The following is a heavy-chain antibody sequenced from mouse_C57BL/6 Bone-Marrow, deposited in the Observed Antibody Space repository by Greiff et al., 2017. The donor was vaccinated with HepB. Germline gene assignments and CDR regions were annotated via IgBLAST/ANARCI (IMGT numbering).Heavy chain of an antibody. CDR2: IDPSDSYT. CDR3: ERWLLRAMDY. D-gene: IGHD2-3*01. J-gene: IGHJ4*01. Sequence: QVQLKQPGAELVMPGASVKLSCKASGYTFTSYWMHWVKQRPGQGLEWIGEIDPSDSYTNYNQKFKGKSTLTVDKSSSTAYMQLSSLTSEDSAVYYGERWLLRAMDYWGQGTTLTVSS. V-gene: IGHV1-69*01. CDR1: GYTFTSYW.